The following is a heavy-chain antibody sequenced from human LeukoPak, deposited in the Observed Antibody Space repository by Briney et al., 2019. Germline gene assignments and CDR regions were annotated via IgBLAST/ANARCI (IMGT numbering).Heavy chain of an antibody. J-gene: IGHJ3*02. V-gene: IGHV3-33*06. D-gene: IGHD3-16*01. CDR2: IWYDASNK. Sequence: GGSLRLSCAASGFTFSSFGMHWVRQAPGKGLEWVAVIWYDASNKYYADSVKGRFTISRDNSKNTLYLQMNSLRAEDTAVYYCAKALDTGDDAFDIWGQGTMVTVSS. CDR1: GFTFSSFG. CDR3: AKALDTGDDAFDI.